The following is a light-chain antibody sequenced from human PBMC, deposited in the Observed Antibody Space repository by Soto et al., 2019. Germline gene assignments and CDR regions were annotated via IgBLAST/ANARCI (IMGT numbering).Light chain of an antibody. CDR2: DAS. CDR3: QQYNSYWT. V-gene: IGKV3-15*01. J-gene: IGKJ1*01. CDR1: QSVSSN. Sequence: EIVMTQSPATLSVSPGERATLSFRASQSVSSNLAWYQQKPGQAPRLLIYDASNRATGVPDRFSGSGSGTEFTLTISSLQPDDFATYYCQQYNSYWTFGQGTKVDI.